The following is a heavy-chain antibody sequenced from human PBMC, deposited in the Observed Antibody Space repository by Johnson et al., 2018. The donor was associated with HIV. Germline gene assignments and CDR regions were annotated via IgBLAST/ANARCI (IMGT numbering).Heavy chain of an antibody. D-gene: IGHD3/OR15-3a*01. CDR3: AKGDLDCTDDFCYVYAFDM. Sequence: QVQLVESGGGVVQPGRSLRLSCATSGFTFSSFGMHWVRQAPGKGLEWVAVISYDGSNKYYADSVKGRFIISRDNSKNTLYLQMNSLRSEDTGVFYCAKGDLDCTDDFCYVYAFDMWGQGTMVTVSS. V-gene: IGHV3-30*18. J-gene: IGHJ3*02. CDR2: ISYDGSNK. CDR1: GFTFSSFG.